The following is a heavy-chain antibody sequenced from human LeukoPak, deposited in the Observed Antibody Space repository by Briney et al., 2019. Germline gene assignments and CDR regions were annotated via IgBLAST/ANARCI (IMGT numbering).Heavy chain of an antibody. CDR1: GFTFSSYA. V-gene: IGHV3-23*01. CDR2: ISGSGGRT. J-gene: IGHJ4*02. D-gene: IGHD4-23*01. CDR3: ARDDYGGLDY. Sequence: GGPLRLSCAASGFTFSSYAMSWVRPAPGRGLEWVSAISGSGGRTYYADSVKGRLTISRDNAKNSLYLQMNSLRAEDTAVYYCARDDYGGLDYWGQGTLVPVSS.